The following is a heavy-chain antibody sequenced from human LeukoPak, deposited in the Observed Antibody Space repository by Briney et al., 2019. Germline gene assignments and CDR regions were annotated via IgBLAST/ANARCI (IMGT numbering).Heavy chain of an antibody. D-gene: IGHD4-17*01. J-gene: IGHJ4*02. CDR1: GGSFSGYY. CDR2: INHSGGT. Sequence: PSETLSLTCAVYGGSFSGYYWSWIRQPPGKGLEWIGEINHSGGTNYNPSLKSRVTISVDTSKNQFSLKLSSVTAADTAVYYCARAASGTVTFDYWGQGTLVTVSS. CDR3: ARAASGTVTFDY. V-gene: IGHV4-34*01.